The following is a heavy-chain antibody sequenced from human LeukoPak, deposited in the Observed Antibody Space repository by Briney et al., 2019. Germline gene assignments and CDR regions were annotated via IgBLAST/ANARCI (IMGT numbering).Heavy chain of an antibody. CDR1: GFTFDDYA. Sequence: PGRSLRLSCAASGFTFDDYAMHWVRQAPGKGLEWVSGISWNSGSIDYADSVKGRFTISRDNAKNSLYLQMNSLRAEAMALYYCARDRYGYSSSSFDYWGQGTLVTVSS. CDR2: ISWNSGSI. D-gene: IGHD6-6*01. V-gene: IGHV3-9*03. CDR3: ARDRYGYSSSSFDY. J-gene: IGHJ4*02.